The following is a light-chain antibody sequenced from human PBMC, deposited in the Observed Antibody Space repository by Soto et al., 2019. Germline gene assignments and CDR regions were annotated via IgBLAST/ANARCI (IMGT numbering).Light chain of an antibody. Sequence: TVMTQSPATLSVSPGESTTLSCRASESISTNVAWYQQRPGQAPRLLIYGSSTRATGIPAKFSGSASGTEFTLTISSLQSGDSAVYYCQQYYHWPRTFGQGTKLEIK. J-gene: IGKJ2*01. V-gene: IGKV3-15*01. CDR3: QQYYHWPRT. CDR2: GSS. CDR1: ESISTN.